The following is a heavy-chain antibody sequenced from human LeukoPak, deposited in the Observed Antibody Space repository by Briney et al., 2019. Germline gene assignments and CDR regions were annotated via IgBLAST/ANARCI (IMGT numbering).Heavy chain of an antibody. J-gene: IGHJ4*02. D-gene: IGHD1-7*01. CDR2: ISSSSGYI. CDR3: ARRKLPSPDY. Sequence: PGGSLRLSCAASGFTFSSYSMTWVRQAPGKGLEWVSSISSSSGYIYYADSVKGRFTISRDNAKNSLYLQMNSLRAEDTAVYYCARRKLPSPDYWGQGTLVTVSS. V-gene: IGHV3-21*01. CDR1: GFTFSSYS.